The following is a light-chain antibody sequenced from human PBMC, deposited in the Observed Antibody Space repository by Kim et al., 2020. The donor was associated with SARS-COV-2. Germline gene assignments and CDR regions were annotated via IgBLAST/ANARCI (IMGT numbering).Light chain of an antibody. J-gene: IGLJ2*01. Sequence: NFMLTQPRSVSESPGKTVTISCTRSSGDIAKNYVQWYQQRPNSGPTTVIYEDFRRPSGVPDRFSGSIDVSSNSASLTISGLEPEDEADYYCQSYDNDTPGIFGGGTQLTVL. CDR1: SGDIAKNY. CDR2: EDF. V-gene: IGLV6-57*04. CDR3: QSYDNDTPGI.